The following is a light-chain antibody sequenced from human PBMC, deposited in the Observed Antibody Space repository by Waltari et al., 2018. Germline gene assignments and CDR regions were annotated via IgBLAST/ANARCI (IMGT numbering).Light chain of an antibody. Sequence: EILMTQSPATPSVSPGERATLSCRASQGVRNNLAWYQQRPGQAPRLLIYGASSRATNIPARFSCSGSGTEFTLTISNLQSEDFAVYYCQHYNSWPPGYTVGQGTKLEIK. V-gene: IGKV3-15*01. CDR1: QGVRNN. CDR2: GAS. CDR3: QHYNSWPPGYT. J-gene: IGKJ2*01.